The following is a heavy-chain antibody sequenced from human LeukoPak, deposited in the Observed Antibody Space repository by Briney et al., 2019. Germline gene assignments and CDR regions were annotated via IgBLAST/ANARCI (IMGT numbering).Heavy chain of an antibody. Sequence: SETLPLTCAVYGGSFCGYYWSWIRQPPGKGLEWIGEINHSGSTNYNPSLKSRVTISVDTSKNQFSLKLSSVTAADTAVYYCARGRFDYSSSWYSWYYFDYWGQGTLVTVSS. CDR3: ARGRFDYSSSWYSWYYFDY. J-gene: IGHJ4*02. V-gene: IGHV4-34*01. D-gene: IGHD6-13*01. CDR1: GGSFCGYY. CDR2: INHSGST.